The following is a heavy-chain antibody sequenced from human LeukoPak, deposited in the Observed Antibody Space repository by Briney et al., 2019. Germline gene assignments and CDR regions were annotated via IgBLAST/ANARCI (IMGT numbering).Heavy chain of an antibody. CDR2: IKTDGSST. V-gene: IGHV3-74*01. Sequence: GGSLRLSCAASGLMFSSYWMHWVRQVPGKGLAWVSRIKTDGSSTHYADSVKGRFTISRDNAKNTLFLQMNSLRDEDTAVYYCAREGETWGILIWGQGTMVTVSS. CDR3: AREGETWGILI. D-gene: IGHD7-27*01. J-gene: IGHJ3*02. CDR1: GLMFSSYW.